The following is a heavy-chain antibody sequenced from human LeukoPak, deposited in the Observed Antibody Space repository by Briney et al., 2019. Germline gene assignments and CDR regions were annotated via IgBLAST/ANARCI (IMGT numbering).Heavy chain of an antibody. J-gene: IGHJ4*02. CDR1: GFTFSSYS. V-gene: IGHV3-21*01. CDR2: ISSSSSYI. CDR3: ARGGYSTIYYFDY. D-gene: IGHD3-22*01. Sequence: GGSLRLSCAASGFTFSSYSMNWVRQAPGKGLEWVSSISSSSSYIYYADSVKGRFTISRDNAKNSPYLQMNSLRAEDTAVYYCARGGYSTIYYFDYWGQGTLVTVSS.